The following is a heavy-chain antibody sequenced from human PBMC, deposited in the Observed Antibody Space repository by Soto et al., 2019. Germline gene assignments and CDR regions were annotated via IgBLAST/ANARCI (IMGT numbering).Heavy chain of an antibody. D-gene: IGHD5-18*01. CDR3: AKSDAAMVKTYYYYYGMDV. V-gene: IGHV3-23*01. CDR1: GFTFSSYA. J-gene: IGHJ6*02. CDR2: ISGSGGST. Sequence: GGSLRLSCAASGFTFSSYAMSWVRQAPGKGLEWVSAISGSGGSTYYADSVKGRFTISRDNSKNTLYLQMNSLRAEDTAVYYCAKSDAAMVKTYYYYYGMDVWGQGTTVTVSS.